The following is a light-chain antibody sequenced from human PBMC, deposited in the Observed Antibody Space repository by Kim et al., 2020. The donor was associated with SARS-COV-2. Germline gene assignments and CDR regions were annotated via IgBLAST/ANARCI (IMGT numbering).Light chain of an antibody. V-gene: IGLV2-14*03. CDR3: ASYTGTATVL. J-gene: IGLJ2*01. Sequence: GQSITISSTGTSSDIGGYDSVSWYQQYPGKAPKLMIYDVNKRPSGISARFAASKSGNTASLTIFGLQPEDEADYYSASYTGTATVLFGGGTQLTVL. CDR1: SSDIGGYDS. CDR2: DVN.